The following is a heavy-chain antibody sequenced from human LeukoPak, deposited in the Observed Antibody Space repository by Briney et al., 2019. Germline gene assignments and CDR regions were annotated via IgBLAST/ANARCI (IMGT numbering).Heavy chain of an antibody. Sequence: SETLSLTCTVSGGSISSYYWGWIRQPAGKGLEWIGRIYTSGSTNYNPSLRSRVTISVDKSKNQFSLKLSSVTAADTAVYYCARDLAGYYDSSAIYYFDYWGQGTLVTVSS. J-gene: IGHJ4*02. CDR2: IYTSGST. D-gene: IGHD3-22*01. V-gene: IGHV4-4*07. CDR3: ARDLAGYYDSSAIYYFDY. CDR1: GGSISSYY.